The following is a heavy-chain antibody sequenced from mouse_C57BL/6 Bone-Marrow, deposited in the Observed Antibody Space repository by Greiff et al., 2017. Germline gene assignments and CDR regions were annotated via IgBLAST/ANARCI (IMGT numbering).Heavy chain of an antibody. V-gene: IGHV5-4*03. CDR3: ARTYGNFLWYAMDY. Sequence: EVKLQESGGGLVKPGGSLKLSCAASGFTFSSYAMSWVRQTPEKRLEWVATISDGGSYTYYPDNVKGRFTISRYNAKNNLYLQMSHLKSEDTAMYYCARTYGNFLWYAMDYWGQGTSVTVSS. J-gene: IGHJ4*01. CDR2: ISDGGSYT. CDR1: GFTFSSYA. D-gene: IGHD2-1*01.